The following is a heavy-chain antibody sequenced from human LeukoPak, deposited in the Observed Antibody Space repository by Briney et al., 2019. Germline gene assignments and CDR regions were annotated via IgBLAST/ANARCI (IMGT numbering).Heavy chain of an antibody. J-gene: IGHJ1*01. Sequence: ASVKVSCKASGYTFTSFDINWVRQATGQGLEWMGWMNPNSGNTGSAQKFQGRVTMTMNPSISPAYMELSSLGSEDTAVYYCAREYSSGWKLSVFQHWGQGTLVTVSS. CDR2: MNPNSGNT. CDR1: GYTFTSFD. CDR3: AREYSSGWKLSVFQH. D-gene: IGHD6-19*01. V-gene: IGHV1-8*01.